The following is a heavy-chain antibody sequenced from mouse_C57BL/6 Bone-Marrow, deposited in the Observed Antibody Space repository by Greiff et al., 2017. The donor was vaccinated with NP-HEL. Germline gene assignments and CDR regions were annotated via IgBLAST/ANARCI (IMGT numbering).Heavy chain of an antibody. CDR3: ARSTMISSYYYARDY. V-gene: IGHV1-72*01. CDR1: GYTFTSYW. CDR2: IDPNSGGT. Sequence: VQLQPSGAELVKPGASVKLSCKASGYTFTSYWMHWVKQRPGRGLEWIGRIDPNSGGTKYNEKFKSKATLTVDKPSSTAYMQLSSLTSEDSAVYDCARSTMISSYYYARDYWGQGTSVTVSS. J-gene: IGHJ4*01. D-gene: IGHD2-4*01.